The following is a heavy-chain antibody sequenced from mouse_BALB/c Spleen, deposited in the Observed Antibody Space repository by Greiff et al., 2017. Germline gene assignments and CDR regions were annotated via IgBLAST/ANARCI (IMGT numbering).Heavy chain of an antibody. V-gene: IGHV5-17*02. Sequence: EVKLQESGGGLVQPGGSRKLSCAASGFTFSSFGMHWVRQAPEKGLEWVAYISSGSSTIYYADTVKGRFTISRDNPKNTLFLQMTSLRSEDTAMYYCARKKDDGYYVGYAMDYWGQGTSVTVSS. D-gene: IGHD2-3*01. J-gene: IGHJ4*01. CDR3: ARKKDDGYYVGYAMDY. CDR1: GFTFSSFG. CDR2: ISSGSSTI.